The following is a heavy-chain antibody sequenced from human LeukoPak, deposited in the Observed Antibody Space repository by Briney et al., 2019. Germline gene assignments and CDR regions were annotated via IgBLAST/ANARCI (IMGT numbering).Heavy chain of an antibody. CDR3: AKHLYTYYYYGMDV. Sequence: GGSLRLSCAASGFTFSSYGMHWVRQAPGKGLEWVAVISYDGSNKYYADSGKGRFTISRDNSKNTLYLKMNSLRAEDTAVFYCAKHLYTYYYYGMDVWGQGTTVTVSS. CDR2: ISYDGSNK. CDR1: GFTFSSYG. V-gene: IGHV3-30*18. J-gene: IGHJ6*02. D-gene: IGHD1-14*01.